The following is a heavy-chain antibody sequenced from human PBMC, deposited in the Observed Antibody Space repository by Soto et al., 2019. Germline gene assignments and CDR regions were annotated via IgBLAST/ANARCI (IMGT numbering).Heavy chain of an antibody. V-gene: IGHV1-18*01. CDR3: ARDRERGGYEILTGSPVSWFDP. Sequence: GASVKVSCKTSGYNFTSHGIIWVRQAPGQGRERIGWISAYNGNTNNTQKLQGRVNMTEDKSTSKAYMERRSMRSDVTAVYYFARDRERGGYEILTGSPVSWFDPWGQGTLVTVS. CDR2: ISAYNGNT. J-gene: IGHJ5*02. CDR1: GYNFTSHG. D-gene: IGHD3-9*01.